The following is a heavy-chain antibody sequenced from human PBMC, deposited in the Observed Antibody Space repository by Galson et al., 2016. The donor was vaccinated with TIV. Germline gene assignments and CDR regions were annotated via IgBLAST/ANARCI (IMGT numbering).Heavy chain of an antibody. CDR2: IIPVLGMT. CDR3: ARADSVDISSTEY. Sequence: SVKVSCKASGGTFISHTLSWVRQAPGQGLEWMGRIIPVLGMTNYAQKFQGRVTITADRFTGTAYLELSSLKPGDTAVYYCARADSVDISSTEYWGQGTLVTVSS. J-gene: IGHJ4*02. CDR1: GGTFISHT. D-gene: IGHD3-9*01. V-gene: IGHV1-69*02.